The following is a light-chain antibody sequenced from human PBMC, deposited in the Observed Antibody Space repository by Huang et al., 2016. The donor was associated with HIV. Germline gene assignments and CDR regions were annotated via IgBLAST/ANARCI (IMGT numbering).Light chain of an antibody. V-gene: IGKV4-1*01. Sequence: DIVMTQSPDSLAVSLGESATITCVASQSVLSPSNNRNHLAWYPQKPRQPPKLLIYWASTRESGVPDRFRGSGSATDFTLTIDNLQAEDVALYFCQQYYSIPGFGQGTYVEV. CDR1: QSVLSPSNNRNH. CDR3: QQYYSIPG. CDR2: WAS. J-gene: IGKJ1*01.